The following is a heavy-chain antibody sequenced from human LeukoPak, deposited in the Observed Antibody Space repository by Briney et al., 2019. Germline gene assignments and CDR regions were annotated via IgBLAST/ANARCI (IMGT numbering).Heavy chain of an antibody. J-gene: IGHJ5*02. Sequence: GESLQISCKGSGYSFTSYWIGWVRQVPGKGLEWMGIIYPGDSDTRYSPSFQGQVTISPDQSISTAYLQWSSLKASDTAMYYCARHGLGYCSSTSCYLFHKDEVGFSPDTWGQGTLVTVSS. V-gene: IGHV5-51*01. CDR1: GYSFTSYW. CDR3: ARHGLGYCSSTSCYLFHKDEVGFSPDT. D-gene: IGHD2-2*01. CDR2: IYPGDSDT.